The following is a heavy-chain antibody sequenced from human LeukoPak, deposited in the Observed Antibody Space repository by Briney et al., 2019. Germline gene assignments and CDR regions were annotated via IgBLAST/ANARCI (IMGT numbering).Heavy chain of an antibody. V-gene: IGHV3-11*01. CDR2: ISSSGSTI. J-gene: IGHJ4*02. Sequence: PGGSLRLSCAASGFTFSDYYMSWIRQAPGKGLEWVSYISSSGSTIYYADSVKGRFTISRDNAKNSLYLQMNSLRAEDTAVYYCARVLTRDAAAYFDCWGQGTLVTVSS. CDR1: GFTFSDYY. D-gene: IGHD6-13*01. CDR3: ARVLTRDAAAYFDC.